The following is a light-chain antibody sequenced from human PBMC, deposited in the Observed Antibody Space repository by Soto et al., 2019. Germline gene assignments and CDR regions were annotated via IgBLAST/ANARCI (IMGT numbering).Light chain of an antibody. CDR1: SSNIGSNY. Sequence: QSVLTQPPSASGTPGQRVTISCSGSSSNIGSNYVYWYQQHPGTAPKLLIYRNNQRPSGVPDRFSGSKSGTSASLAISGLRSEDEADYYCAAWDDSLSGPLFGGGTKLTVL. CDR3: AAWDDSLSGPL. V-gene: IGLV1-47*01. CDR2: RNN. J-gene: IGLJ2*01.